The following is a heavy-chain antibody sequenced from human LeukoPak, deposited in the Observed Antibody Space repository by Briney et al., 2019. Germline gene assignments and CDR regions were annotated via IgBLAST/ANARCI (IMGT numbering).Heavy chain of an antibody. J-gene: IGHJ2*01. V-gene: IGHV4-4*07. D-gene: IGHD2-2*01. CDR3: ARERYCSGTSCYAEWGYWYFHL. Sequence: PSETLSLTCTVSGGSISNYYWSRIRQPAGKGLEWIGRLYTSGSTNYNPSLKSRVTMSVDTSKNQFSLKLSSVTAADTALYYCARERYCSGTSCYAEWGYWYFHLWGRGTLVTVSS. CDR2: LYTSGST. CDR1: GGSISNYY.